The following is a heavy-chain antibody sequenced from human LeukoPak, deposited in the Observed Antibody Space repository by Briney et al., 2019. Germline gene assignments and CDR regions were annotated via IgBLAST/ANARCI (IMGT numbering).Heavy chain of an antibody. CDR2: IIPIFGIA. J-gene: IGHJ4*02. CDR3: AREDTIFGVVIRFDY. Sequence: GSSVKVSCKASGGTFSSYAISWVRQAPGQGLEWMGRIIPIFGIANYAQKFQGRVTITADKSTSTAYMELSSLRSEDTAVYYCAREDTIFGVVIRFDYWGQGTLVTVSS. CDR1: GGTFSSYA. D-gene: IGHD3-3*01. V-gene: IGHV1-69*04.